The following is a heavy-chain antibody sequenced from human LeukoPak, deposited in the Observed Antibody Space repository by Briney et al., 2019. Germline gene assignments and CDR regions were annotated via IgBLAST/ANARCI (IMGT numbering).Heavy chain of an antibody. CDR1: GYTFTSYG. Sequence: ASVKVSCKASGYTFTSYGISWVRQAPGQGLEWMGWISAYNGNTNYAQKLQGRVTMTTDTSTSTAYMELRSLRSDDTAVYYCARVENYYDSGGSGSWGQGTLVTVSS. CDR2: ISAYNGNT. D-gene: IGHD3-22*01. CDR3: ARVENYYDSGGSGS. J-gene: IGHJ5*02. V-gene: IGHV1-18*01.